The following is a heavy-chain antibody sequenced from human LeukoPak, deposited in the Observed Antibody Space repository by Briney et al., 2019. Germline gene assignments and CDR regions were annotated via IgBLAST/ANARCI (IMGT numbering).Heavy chain of an antibody. D-gene: IGHD3-16*01. J-gene: IGHJ4*02. CDR2: IKTDGRTT. Sequence: GGSLRLSCAASGMTFSNHWMHWVRQAPGKGLVWVSLIKTDGRTTIYADPVRGRFTISRDNGRSTLYLQMNSLRAEDTAIYYCTTGPSYGYEWWGQGTEVTVSS. CDR3: TTGPSYGYEW. V-gene: IGHV3-74*01. CDR1: GMTFSNHW.